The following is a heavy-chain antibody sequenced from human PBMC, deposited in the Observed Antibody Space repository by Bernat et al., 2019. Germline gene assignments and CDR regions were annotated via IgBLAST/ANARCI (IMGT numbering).Heavy chain of an antibody. CDR2: IRYDGSKK. Sequence: QVHLVESGGGVVQPGGSLRLSCAASGFTFSSFGMHWVRQAPGKGLEWVALIRYDGSKKYYADSVKGQVTISRDNSKNMLYLQMNSLRAEDTAVYYCTKWVYSSGNYGMDVWGQGTTVTVSS. J-gene: IGHJ6*02. CDR3: TKWVYSSGNYGMDV. CDR1: GFTFSSFG. V-gene: IGHV3-30*02. D-gene: IGHD6-19*01.